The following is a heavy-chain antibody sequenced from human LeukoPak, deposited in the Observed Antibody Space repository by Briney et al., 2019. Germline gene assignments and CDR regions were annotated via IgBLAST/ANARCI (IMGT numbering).Heavy chain of an antibody. J-gene: IGHJ5*02. CDR2: INPNSGGT. CDR3: ARDSGDFRSGYSTKNWFDP. V-gene: IGHV1-2*02. CDR1: GYTFTGYY. Sequence: GASVKVSCKASGYTFTGYYMHWVRQAPGQGLEWMGWINPNSGGTNYAQKFQGRVTMTRDTSISTAYMELSRLRSDDTAVYYCARDSGDFRSGYSTKNWFDPWGQGTLVTVSS. D-gene: IGHD3-3*01.